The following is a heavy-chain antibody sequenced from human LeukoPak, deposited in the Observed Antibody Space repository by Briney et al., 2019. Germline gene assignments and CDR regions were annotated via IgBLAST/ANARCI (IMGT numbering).Heavy chain of an antibody. D-gene: IGHD6-19*01. V-gene: IGHV1-2*02. CDR1: GYTFTGYY. J-gene: IGHJ6*02. CDR2: INPNSGGT. Sequence: ASVKVSCKASGYTFTGYYMHWVRQAPGQGLEWMGWINPNSGGTNCAQKFQGRVTMTRDTSISTAYMELSRLRSDDTAVYYCAREQAVAGNYYYYYGMDVWGQGTTVTVSS. CDR3: AREQAVAGNYYYYYGMDV.